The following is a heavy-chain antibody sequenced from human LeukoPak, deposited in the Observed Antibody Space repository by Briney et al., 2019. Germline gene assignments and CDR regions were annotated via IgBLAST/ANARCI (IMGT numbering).Heavy chain of an antibody. J-gene: IGHJ6*02. V-gene: IGHV3-23*01. CDR1: GFTFSSYA. CDR3: AKATDSSGRGYPVYHYYGMDV. D-gene: IGHD3-22*01. CDR2: ISGSGGST. Sequence: GGSLRLSCAASGFTFSSYAMSWVRQAPGKGLEWVSAISGSGGSTYYADSVKGRFTISRDNSKNTLYLQMNSLRAEGTAVYYCAKATDSSGRGYPVYHYYGMDVWGQGTTVTVSS.